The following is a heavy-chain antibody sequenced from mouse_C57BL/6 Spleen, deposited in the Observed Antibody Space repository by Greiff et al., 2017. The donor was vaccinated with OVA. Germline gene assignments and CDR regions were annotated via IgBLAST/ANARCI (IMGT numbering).Heavy chain of an antibody. D-gene: IGHD4-1*01. Sequence: EVKLQESGGGLVKPGGSLKLSCAASGFTFSSYAMSWVRQTPEKRLEWVATISAGGSYTYYPDNVKGRFTISRDNAKNNLYLQMSHLKSEDTAMYYCARELTGVSWFAYWGQGTLVTVSA. V-gene: IGHV5-4*01. J-gene: IGHJ3*01. CDR2: ISAGGSYT. CDR1: GFTFSSYA. CDR3: ARELTGVSWFAY.